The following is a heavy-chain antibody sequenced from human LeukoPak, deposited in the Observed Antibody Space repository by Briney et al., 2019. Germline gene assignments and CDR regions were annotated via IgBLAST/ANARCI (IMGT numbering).Heavy chain of an antibody. V-gene: IGHV3-7*01. CDR3: ARVYSYGYSYYYYYMDV. J-gene: IGHJ6*03. CDR1: GFTFSSYA. CDR2: IKQDGSEK. Sequence: GGSLRLSCAASGFTFSSYAMSWVRQAPGKGLEWVANIKQDGSEKYYVDSVKGRFTISRDNAKNSLYLQMNSLRAEDTAVYYCARVYSYGYSYYYYYMDVWGKGTTVTVSS. D-gene: IGHD5-18*01.